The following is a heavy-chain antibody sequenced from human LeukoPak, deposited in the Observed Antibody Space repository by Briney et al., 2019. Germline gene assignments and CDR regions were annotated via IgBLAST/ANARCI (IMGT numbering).Heavy chain of an antibody. CDR1: GYTFTNYD. V-gene: IGHV1-8*03. CDR3: ARDHRRKYVWNPSIFLDY. Sequence: GASVKVSCKASGYTFTNYDISWVRQATGQGLEWMGWMNPNSGNTAYAQKFQGRVTITRNTSISTAYMELSSLRSEDTAIYYCARDHRRKYVWNPSIFLDYWGQGTLVTVSS. J-gene: IGHJ4*02. CDR2: MNPNSGNT. D-gene: IGHD3-16*01.